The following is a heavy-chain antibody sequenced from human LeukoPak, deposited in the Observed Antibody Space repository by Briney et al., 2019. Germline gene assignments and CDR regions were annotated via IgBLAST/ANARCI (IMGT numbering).Heavy chain of an antibody. CDR1: GFIFSSYS. J-gene: IGHJ3*02. CDR2: ISSSSSYI. D-gene: IGHD6-19*01. V-gene: IGHV3-21*01. Sequence: GGSLRLSCAASGFIFSSYSMNWVRQAPGKGLEWVSSISSSSSYIYYADSVKGRFTISRDNAKNSLYLQMNSLRAEDTAVYYCARAFGGWPYRGFDIWGQGTMVTVSS. CDR3: ARAFGGWPYRGFDI.